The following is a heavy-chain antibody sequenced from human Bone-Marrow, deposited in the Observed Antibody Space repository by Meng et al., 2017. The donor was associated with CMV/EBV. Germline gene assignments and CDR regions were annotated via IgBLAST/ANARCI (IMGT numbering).Heavy chain of an antibody. CDR3: ARGQVRYYDSSGYYSPDY. CDR1: TFSSYA. V-gene: IGHV1-69*06. Sequence: TFSSYAISWVRQAPGQGLEWMGGITPIFGTANYAQKFQGRVTITADKSTSTAYMELSSLRSEDTAVYYCARGQVRYYDSSGYYSPDYWGQGTLVTVSS. D-gene: IGHD3-22*01. J-gene: IGHJ4*02. CDR2: ITPIFGTA.